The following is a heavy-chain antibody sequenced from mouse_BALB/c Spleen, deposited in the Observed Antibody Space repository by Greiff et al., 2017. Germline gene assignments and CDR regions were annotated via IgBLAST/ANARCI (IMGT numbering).Heavy chain of an antibody. Sequence: QVQLKESGPELVKPGASVKISCKASGYTFTDYYINWVKQKPGQGLEWIGWIYPGSGNTKYNEKFKGKATLTVDTSSSTAYMQLSSLTSEDTAVYFCARSGGNHYFDYWGQGTTLTVSS. J-gene: IGHJ2*01. CDR3: ARSGGNHYFDY. V-gene: IGHV1-84*02. CDR2: IYPGSGNT. D-gene: IGHD1-1*02. CDR1: GYTFTDYY.